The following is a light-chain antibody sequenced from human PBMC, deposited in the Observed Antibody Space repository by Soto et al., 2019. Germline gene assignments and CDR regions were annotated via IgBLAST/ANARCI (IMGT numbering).Light chain of an antibody. CDR1: QSVSKN. V-gene: IGKV3-15*01. Sequence: EIMMTQSPATLSVSPGESATLSCRASQSVSKNLAWYQHKPGQAPRLLIYYASTRATGIPARFSGSESGTEFTLTISSLQSEDFALYYCQQYNDWPPITCGQGTRLEIK. CDR2: YAS. J-gene: IGKJ5*01. CDR3: QQYNDWPPIT.